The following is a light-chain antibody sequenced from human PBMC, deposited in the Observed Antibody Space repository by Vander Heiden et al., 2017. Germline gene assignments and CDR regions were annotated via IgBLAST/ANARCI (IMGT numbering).Light chain of an antibody. CDR1: SSKIGAGYD. CDR2: GNS. V-gene: IGLV1-40*01. CDR3: QSYDSSLSGSGV. J-gene: IGLJ2*01. Sequence: PVLTQPPSVSGAPGHRVTISCTGTSSKIGAGYDVRWYQQLQGTAPKLLVYGNSNRPSGVPDRFSGSKSGTSASLAITGLQAEDEADYYCQSYDSSLSGSGVFGGGTKLTVL.